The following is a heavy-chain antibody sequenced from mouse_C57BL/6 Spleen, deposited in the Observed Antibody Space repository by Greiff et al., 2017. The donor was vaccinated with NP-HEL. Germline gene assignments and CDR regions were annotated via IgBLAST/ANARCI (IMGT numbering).Heavy chain of an antibody. Sequence: EVKLVESGAELVKPGASVKLSCTASGFNIKDYYMHWVKQRTEQGLEWIGRIDPEDGETKYAPKFQGKATITADTSSNTAYLQLSSLTSEDTAVYYCARGSYYGNYEDFDVWGTGTTVTVSS. V-gene: IGHV14-2*01. J-gene: IGHJ1*03. CDR2: IDPEDGET. CDR3: ARGSYYGNYEDFDV. CDR1: GFNIKDYY. D-gene: IGHD2-1*01.